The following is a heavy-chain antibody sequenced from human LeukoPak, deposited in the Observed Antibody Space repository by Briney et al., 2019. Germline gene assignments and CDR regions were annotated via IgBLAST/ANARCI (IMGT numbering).Heavy chain of an antibody. CDR2: ISDSGGRT. V-gene: IGHV3-23*01. J-gene: IGHJ5*02. CDR1: GFTFSSYG. D-gene: IGHD6-13*01. CDR3: AKSGYSSSWSNAAVYNWFDP. Sequence: GGSLRLSCAASGFTFSSYGMTWVRQAPGKGLEWVSGISDSGGRTFYADSVKGRFTISRDNSKNTLYLQMNSLRAEDTAVYYCAKSGYSSSWSNAAVYNWFDPRGQGTLVTVSS.